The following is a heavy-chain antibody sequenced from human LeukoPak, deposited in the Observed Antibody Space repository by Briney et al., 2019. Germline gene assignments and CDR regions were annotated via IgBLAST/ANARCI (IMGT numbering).Heavy chain of an antibody. CDR3: ARDRVAGSMWDYFDY. V-gene: IGHV3-53*01. Sequence: GGSVTLSCEDSGFTFRSYEMSWVRQAPGKGLEWVSVIYSGGSTYYADSVKGRFTISRDNSKNTLYLQMNSLRAEDTAVYYCARDRVAGSMWDYFDYWGQGTLVTVSS. CDR2: IYSGGST. CDR1: GFTFRSYE. D-gene: IGHD6-19*01. J-gene: IGHJ4*02.